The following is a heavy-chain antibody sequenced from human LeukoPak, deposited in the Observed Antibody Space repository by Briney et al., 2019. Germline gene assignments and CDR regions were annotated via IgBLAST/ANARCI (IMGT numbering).Heavy chain of an antibody. J-gene: IGHJ4*02. CDR1: GYTFTGYY. V-gene: IGHV1-2*02. CDR3: ARDVGEYCSSTSCYASNY. Sequence: ASVTVSCKASGYTFTGYYIHWVRQAPGQGLEWMGWINPNSGGTNYAQKFQGRVTMTRDTSIRTFYMELSRLRPDDTAVYYCARDVGEYCSSTSCYASNYWGQGTLVTVSS. D-gene: IGHD2-2*01. CDR2: INPNSGGT.